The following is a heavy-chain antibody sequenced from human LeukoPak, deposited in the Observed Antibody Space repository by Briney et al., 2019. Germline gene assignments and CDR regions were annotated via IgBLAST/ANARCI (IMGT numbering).Heavy chain of an antibody. J-gene: IGHJ4*02. CDR2: IYYSGST. D-gene: IGHD5-18*01. Sequence: PSETLSLTCTVSGGSISSSSYYWGWIRQPPGKGLEWIGSIYYSGSTYYNPSLKSRVTISVDTSKNQFSLKLSSVTAADTAVYYCARQGGYSYGYVRYWGQGTLVTVSS. CDR1: GGSISSSSYY. CDR3: ARQGGYSYGYVRY. V-gene: IGHV4-39*01.